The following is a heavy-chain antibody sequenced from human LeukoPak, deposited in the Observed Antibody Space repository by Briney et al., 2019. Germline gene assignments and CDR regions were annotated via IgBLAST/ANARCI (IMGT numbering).Heavy chain of an antibody. CDR2: ISYDGSNK. Sequence: PGGSLRLSCAASGFTFSSYGMHRVRQAPGKGLEWEAVISYDGSNKYYADSVKGRFTISRDNSKNTLYLQMNSLRAEDTAVYYCVKRRLGYYYDSSGYRFDYWGQGTLVTVSS. D-gene: IGHD3-22*01. CDR1: GFTFSSYG. J-gene: IGHJ4*02. CDR3: VKRRLGYYYDSSGYRFDY. V-gene: IGHV3-30*18.